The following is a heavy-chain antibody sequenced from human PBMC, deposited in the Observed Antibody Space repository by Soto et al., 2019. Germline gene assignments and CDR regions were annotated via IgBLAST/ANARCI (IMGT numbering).Heavy chain of an antibody. CDR2: INRSGSI. D-gene: IGHD3-22*01. J-gene: IGHJ5*02. V-gene: IGHV4-34*01. Sequence: SETLSLTCAVYGGSFGVDYWSWVRQPPGKWLEWIGEINRSGSISYNPSLESRVTISVDTSKSQFSLSLYSVTAADTAVYYCARRDDSSAYCFDPWSQGTLVTVSS. CDR3: ARRDDSSAYCFDP. CDR1: GGSFGVDY.